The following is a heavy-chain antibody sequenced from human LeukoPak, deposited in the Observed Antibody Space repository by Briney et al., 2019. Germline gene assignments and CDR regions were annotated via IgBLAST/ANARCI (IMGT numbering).Heavy chain of an antibody. D-gene: IGHD2-15*01. V-gene: IGHV3-48*02. CDR3: ARDRAAPTWYFDL. CDR1: GFTFSSYS. Sequence: GGSLRLSCAASGFTFSSYSMNWVRQAPGTGLEWVSYIDSSSTTIYYADSVKGRFTISRDNAKNSLYLQMNSMRDGDTAVYYCARDRAAPTWYFDLWGRGTLVTVSS. J-gene: IGHJ2*01. CDR2: IDSSSTTI.